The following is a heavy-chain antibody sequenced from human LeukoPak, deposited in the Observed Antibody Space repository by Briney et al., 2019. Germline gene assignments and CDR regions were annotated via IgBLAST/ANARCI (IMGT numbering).Heavy chain of an antibody. CDR3: TRNGDYCLDY. Sequence: GSLRLSCAASGFTFSSYAMSWVRQPPGKGLEWIGEIYYSGATTNYNPSLESRVTMSLDKSKNQFSLRLSSVTAADTAVYYCTRNGDYCLDYWGQGTLVTVSS. CDR1: GFTFSSYAM. J-gene: IGHJ4*02. D-gene: IGHD4-17*01. V-gene: IGHV4-4*02. CDR2: IYYSGATT.